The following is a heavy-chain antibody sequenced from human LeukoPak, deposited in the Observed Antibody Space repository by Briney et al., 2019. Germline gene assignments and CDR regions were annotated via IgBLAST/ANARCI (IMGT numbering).Heavy chain of an antibody. V-gene: IGHV3-30*02. D-gene: IGHD5-12*01. CDR3: AKGGGYEAQYYYYYLDV. CDR1: GLTFSSYG. Sequence: GGSLRLSCAASGLTFSSYGMHWVGQAPGKGLEWVAFIRYDGSNKYYADSVKGRFTISRDNSKNTLYLQLKSLRAEDTAVYYCAKGGGYEAQYYYYYLDVWGKGTTVTISS. CDR2: IRYDGSNK. J-gene: IGHJ6*03.